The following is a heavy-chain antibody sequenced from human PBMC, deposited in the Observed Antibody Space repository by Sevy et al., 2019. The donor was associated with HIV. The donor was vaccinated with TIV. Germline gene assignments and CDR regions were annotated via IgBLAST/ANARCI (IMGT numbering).Heavy chain of an antibody. CDR2: ISSSSSYI. J-gene: IGHJ3*02. Sequence: GGSLRLSCAASGFTFSSYSMNWVRQAPGKGLEWVSSISSSSSYIYYADSVKGRFTISRDNAKNSLYLQMNSLRAEDTAVYYCARVGDRGAFDIWGQGTMVTVSS. V-gene: IGHV3-21*01. D-gene: IGHD2-15*01. CDR3: ARVGDRGAFDI. CDR1: GFTFSSYS.